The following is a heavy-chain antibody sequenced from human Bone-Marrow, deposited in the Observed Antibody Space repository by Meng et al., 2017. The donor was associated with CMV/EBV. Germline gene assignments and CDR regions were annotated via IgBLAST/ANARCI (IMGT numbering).Heavy chain of an antibody. J-gene: IGHJ4*02. CDR3: ARVRGRSSSWYLGFDY. CDR1: VGSFSGYY. V-gene: IGHV4-34*01. D-gene: IGHD6-13*01. Sequence: SETLSLTCAVYVGSFSGYYWGWIRQPPGKGLEGIGSIYYSGSTYDNPSLKSRVPISVDMSKNQFSLKLRSVTAADTAVYYCARVRGRSSSWYLGFDYWGQGTLVTVSS. CDR2: IYYSGST.